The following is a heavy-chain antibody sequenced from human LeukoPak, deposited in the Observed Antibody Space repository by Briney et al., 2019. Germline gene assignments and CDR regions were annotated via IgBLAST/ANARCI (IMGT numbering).Heavy chain of an antibody. Sequence: SETLSLTCTVSGGSISSYYWSWIRQPPGKGLEWIGYIYYSGSTNYNPSLKSRVTISVDTSKNQFSLKLSSVTAADTAVYYCARNLHSFYAYSSSWENRYNWFDPWGQGTLVTVSS. V-gene: IGHV4-59*01. CDR1: GGSISSYY. J-gene: IGHJ5*02. CDR3: ARNLHSFYAYSSSWENRYNWFDP. CDR2: IYYSGST. D-gene: IGHD6-13*01.